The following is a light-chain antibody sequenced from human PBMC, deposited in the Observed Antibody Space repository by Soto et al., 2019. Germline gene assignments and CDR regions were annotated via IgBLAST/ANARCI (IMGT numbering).Light chain of an antibody. CDR1: SSDVGGYNY. V-gene: IGLV2-8*01. CDR2: EVS. J-gene: IGLJ3*02. CDR3: SSYAGSSNWV. Sequence: QSALTQPPSASGSPGQSVTISCTGTSSDVGGYNYVSWYQQHPGKAPKLMIYEVSKRPSGVPDRFSGSKSGNTASLTVSGLQVEDEADYYCSSYAGSSNWVFGEGTELTVL.